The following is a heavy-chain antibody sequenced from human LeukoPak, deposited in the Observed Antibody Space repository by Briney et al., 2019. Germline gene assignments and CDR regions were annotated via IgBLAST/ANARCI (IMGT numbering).Heavy chain of an antibody. CDR1: GYTCTSYG. CDR3: ARDTPYDYVWGSYFHSSLDY. V-gene: IGHV1-18*01. Sequence: ASVKVSCKASGYTCTSYGISWVRQAPGQGLEWMGWISAYNGNTNYAQKLQGRVTMTTDTSTSTAYMELRSLRSDDTAVYYCARDTPYDYVWGSYFHSSLDYWGQGTLVTVSS. D-gene: IGHD3-16*01. CDR2: ISAYNGNT. J-gene: IGHJ4*02.